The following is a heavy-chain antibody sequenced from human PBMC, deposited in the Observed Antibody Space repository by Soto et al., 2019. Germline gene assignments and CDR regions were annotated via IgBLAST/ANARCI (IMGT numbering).Heavy chain of an antibody. Sequence: ASVKVSCKASGYTFTSYGISWVRQAPGQGLEWVGWISAYNGNTNYAQKLQGRVTMTTDTSTSTAYMELRSLRSDDTAVYYCARDRVTFGGVIPRNYWGQGTLVTVSS. V-gene: IGHV1-18*04. J-gene: IGHJ4*02. CDR2: ISAYNGNT. CDR3: ARDRVTFGGVIPRNY. D-gene: IGHD3-16*02. CDR1: GYTFTSYG.